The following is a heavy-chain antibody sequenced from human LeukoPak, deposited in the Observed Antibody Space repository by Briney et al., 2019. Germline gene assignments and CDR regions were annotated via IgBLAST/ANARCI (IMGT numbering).Heavy chain of an antibody. D-gene: IGHD1-1*01. CDR2: VSYSGRT. J-gene: IGHJ4*02. Sequence: SETLSLTCTVSGGSISSYYWSWIRQPPGKGPECIGYVSYSGRTNHNPSLKSRVTISADTSKNQFSLKLTSVTAADTAVYYCARHERGAENLDYWGQGTLVTVS. CDR3: ARHERGAENLDY. V-gene: IGHV4-59*08. CDR1: GGSISSYY.